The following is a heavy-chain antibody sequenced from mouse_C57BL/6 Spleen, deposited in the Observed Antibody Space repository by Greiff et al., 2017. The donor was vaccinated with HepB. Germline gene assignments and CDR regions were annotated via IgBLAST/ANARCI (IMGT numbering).Heavy chain of an antibody. CDR3: ARNYDYYGSSFPFDY. Sequence: QVQLKESGPGLVQPSQSLSITCTVSGFSLTSYGVHWVRQSPGKGLEWLGVIWSGGSTDYNAAFISRLSISKDNSKSQVFFKMNSLQADDTAIYYCARNYDYYGSSFPFDYWGQGTTLTVSS. CDR2: IWSGGST. J-gene: IGHJ2*01. CDR1: GFSLTSYG. V-gene: IGHV2-2*01. D-gene: IGHD1-1*01.